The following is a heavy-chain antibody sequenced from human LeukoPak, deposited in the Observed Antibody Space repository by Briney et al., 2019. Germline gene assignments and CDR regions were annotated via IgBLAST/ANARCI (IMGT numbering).Heavy chain of an antibody. J-gene: IGHJ6*02. CDR1: GYTFTGYY. Sequence: ASVTVSCKASGYTFTGYYMHWVRQAPGQGLEWMGWINPNSGGTNYAQKFQGRVTMTRDPSISTAYMELSRLRSDDTAVYYCAREDTGYYYGMDVWGQGTTVTVSS. CDR2: INPNSGGT. V-gene: IGHV1-2*02. D-gene: IGHD2-8*02. CDR3: AREDTGYYYGMDV.